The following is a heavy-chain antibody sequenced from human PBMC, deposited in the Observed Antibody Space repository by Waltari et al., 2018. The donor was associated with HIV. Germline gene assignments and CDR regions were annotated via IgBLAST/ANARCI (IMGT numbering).Heavy chain of an antibody. CDR1: GFSLSTTAVG. Sequence: QITLKESGPTLVKPTQSLTLTCTFSGFSLSTTAVGVGWIRQPPGKALEWPAIIYWKDEKRYSPSLKSRLTITKDTATNQVVLTMTNMDPVDTATYYCTHLRGTGNSPLVDHWVQGTLVTVSS. J-gene: IGHJ4*02. CDR3: THLRGTGNSPLVDH. CDR2: IYWKDEK. D-gene: IGHD2-8*02. V-gene: IGHV2-5*01.